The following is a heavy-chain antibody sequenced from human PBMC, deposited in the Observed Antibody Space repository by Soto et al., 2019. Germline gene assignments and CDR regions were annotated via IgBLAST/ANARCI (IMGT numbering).Heavy chain of an antibody. D-gene: IGHD2-15*01. CDR3: ARPKSPYDCSGETCYSGIHP. Sequence: QMQLVESGXXXVQPGTSLRLSCVGSGFTFTXXXIHWVRQTPGKXXXXLATILYDEITKFHTASVKGRFAISRDNSNNTVYLQMNSLRAEDTALYHCARPKSPYDCSGETCYSGIHPSGQGTLVTVSS. CDR1: GFTFTXXX. J-gene: IGHJ5*02. V-gene: IGHV3-33*01. CDR2: ILYDEITK.